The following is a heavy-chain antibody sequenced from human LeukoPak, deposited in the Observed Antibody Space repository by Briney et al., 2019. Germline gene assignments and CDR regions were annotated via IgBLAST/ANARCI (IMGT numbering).Heavy chain of an antibody. CDR1: GFTFSRYA. V-gene: IGHV3-23*01. Sequence: GGSLRLSCAASGFTFSRYAMTWVRQAPGKGLEWVSVISGSGGTTDYADSVKGRFTISRDSSKNTLYLQMKSLRAEGTAVYYCAKELERTLLEYWGQGTLVTVSS. J-gene: IGHJ4*02. CDR3: AKELERTLLEY. CDR2: ISGSGGTT. D-gene: IGHD1-1*01.